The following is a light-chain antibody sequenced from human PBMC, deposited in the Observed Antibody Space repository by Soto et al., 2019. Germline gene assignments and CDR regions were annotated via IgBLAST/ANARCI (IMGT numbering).Light chain of an antibody. CDR3: QHYGSPSRT. V-gene: IGKV3-20*01. J-gene: IGKJ1*01. CDR1: QSISSY. Sequence: EIVLTQSPGTLSLSPGERATLFCRASQSISSYLAWYQQKPGQAPRLLIYGASSRATGIPDRFSGSGSGSDFNLTIRRLEPEDFAVYYCQHYGSPSRTFGKGTKVEIK. CDR2: GAS.